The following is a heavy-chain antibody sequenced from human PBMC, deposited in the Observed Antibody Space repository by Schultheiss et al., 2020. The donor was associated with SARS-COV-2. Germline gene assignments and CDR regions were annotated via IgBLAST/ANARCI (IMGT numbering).Heavy chain of an antibody. CDR1: GASISGYY. Sequence: ESLKISCTVSGASISGYYWGWIRQPPGKGLEWIGSIYYSGSTNYNPSLKSRVTISVDTSKNQFSLKLSSVTAADTAVYYCARELSSSWWYFDYWGQGTLVTVSS. V-gene: IGHV4-59*12. CDR3: ARELSSSWWYFDY. D-gene: IGHD6-6*01. J-gene: IGHJ4*02. CDR2: IYYSGST.